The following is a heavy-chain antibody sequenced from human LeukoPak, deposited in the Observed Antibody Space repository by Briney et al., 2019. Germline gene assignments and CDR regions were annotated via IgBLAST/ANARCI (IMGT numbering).Heavy chain of an antibody. V-gene: IGHV3-33*01. Sequence: PGRSLRLSCTVSGLTFSSSDIHWVRLAPGKGLEWVATIKSDGSNEYFADSVKGRFTISRDNSRNIGYLQMSSVRAEDTAVYYCARPDGYNYPYWGQGTLVTVSS. CDR1: GLTFSSSD. CDR2: IKSDGSNE. CDR3: ARPDGYNYPY. J-gene: IGHJ4*02. D-gene: IGHD5-24*01.